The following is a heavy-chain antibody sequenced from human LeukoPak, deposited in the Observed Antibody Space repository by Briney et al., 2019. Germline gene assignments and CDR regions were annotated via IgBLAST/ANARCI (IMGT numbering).Heavy chain of an antibody. V-gene: IGHV3-30*04. CDR3: ARQSLAASGLDY. CDR2: VKDDGSYI. D-gene: IGHD6-13*01. CDR1: GFTFSNYA. Sequence: PGGSLRLSCEASGFTFSNYAMSWVRQAPGKELEWVAVVKDDGSYISYAASVKGRFTISRDNSKNTVVLQMNSLSVDDTAIYYCARQSLAASGLDYWGQGMLVTVSS. J-gene: IGHJ4*02.